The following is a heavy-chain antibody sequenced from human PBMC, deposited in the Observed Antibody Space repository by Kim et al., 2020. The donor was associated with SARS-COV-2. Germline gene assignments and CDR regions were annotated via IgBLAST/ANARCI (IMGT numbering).Heavy chain of an antibody. D-gene: IGHD3-22*01. CDR1: GYSISSGYY. V-gene: IGHV4-38-2*02. J-gene: IGHJ3*01. CDR3: GGDGRLGYEDSGGFD. CDR2: IRHSGSS. Sequence: SETLSLTCTVSGYSISSGYYWAWVRQHPGKGVELIGSIRHSGSSNYSTPPKSRVTALTDTTRNHFSLMMISAIAAETAAYYYGGDGRLGYEDSGGFD.